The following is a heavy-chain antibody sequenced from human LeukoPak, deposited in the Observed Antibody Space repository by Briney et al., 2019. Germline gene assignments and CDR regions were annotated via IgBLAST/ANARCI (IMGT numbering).Heavy chain of an antibody. CDR3: ARFRSGGFYFFDS. CDR2: VFSTGNA. CDR1: GASLSRPNYY. D-gene: IGHD4-23*01. V-gene: IGHV4-61*01. Sequence: SETLSLTCTVSGASLSRPNYYRWGWIRQPPGKGLALIGKVFSTGNAIIHPSLTSRVTMSLDTSNTQFSLKLRSVTAEDSAVYYCARFRSGGFYFFDSWGQGALVTVSS. J-gene: IGHJ4*02.